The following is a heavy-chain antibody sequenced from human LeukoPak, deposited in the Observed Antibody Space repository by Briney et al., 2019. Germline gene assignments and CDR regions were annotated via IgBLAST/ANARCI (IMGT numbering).Heavy chain of an antibody. J-gene: IGHJ4*02. CDR2: ISGSSNTI. V-gene: IGHV3-48*01. Sequence: PGGSLRLSXAASGFTFSSYNLNWVRQAPGKGLEWVSYISGSSNTIYYADSVKGRFTISRDNAKNSLYLQMNSLRAEDTAVYYCARRHLDSAGWTIDYWGQRTLVTVSS. D-gene: IGHD3-9*01. CDR1: GFTFSSYN. CDR3: ARRHLDSAGWTIDY.